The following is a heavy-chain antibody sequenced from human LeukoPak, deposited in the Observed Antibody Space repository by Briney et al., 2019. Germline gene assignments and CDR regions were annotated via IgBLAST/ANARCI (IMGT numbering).Heavy chain of an antibody. D-gene: IGHD5-18*01. Sequence: GGSLRLSCAASRFTFSNFAMSWVRQAPGKGLEWVSTITASGDHTHYTDSVKGRFTVSRDNSKNTLYLQMNSLRAEDTAVYYCARSPGYSYGYSSDYWGQGTLVTVSS. J-gene: IGHJ4*02. CDR1: RFTFSNFA. V-gene: IGHV3-23*01. CDR3: ARSPGYSYGYSSDY. CDR2: ITASGDHT.